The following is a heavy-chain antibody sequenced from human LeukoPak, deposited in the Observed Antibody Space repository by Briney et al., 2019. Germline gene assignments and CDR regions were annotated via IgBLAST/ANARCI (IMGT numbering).Heavy chain of an antibody. CDR3: ARRNYYYYYMDV. CDR1: GASISSSY. J-gene: IGHJ6*03. Sequence: SATLSLTCTVSGASISSSYWTWIRQPPGKGLEWIGFSYTSGSTNYNPSLKSRVTLSVDTAKNQFSLKLSSVTAADTAVYFCARRNYYYYYMDVWGKGTTVTVSS. V-gene: IGHV4-4*09. CDR2: SYTSGST.